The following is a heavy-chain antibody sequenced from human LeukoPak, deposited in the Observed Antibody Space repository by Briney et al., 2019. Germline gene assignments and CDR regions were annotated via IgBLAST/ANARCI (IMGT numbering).Heavy chain of an antibody. J-gene: IGHJ4*02. V-gene: IGHV3-64*01. CDR1: GFTFSSYA. CDR3: ARDGYYGSGSIPLNYFDY. Sequence: PGGSLRLSCAASGFTFSSYAMHWVRQAPGKGLEYVSAISSNGGSTYYANSVKGRFTISRDDSKNTLYLQMGSLRAEDMAVYYCARDGYYGSGSIPLNYFDYWGQGTLVTVSS. CDR2: ISSNGGST. D-gene: IGHD3-10*01.